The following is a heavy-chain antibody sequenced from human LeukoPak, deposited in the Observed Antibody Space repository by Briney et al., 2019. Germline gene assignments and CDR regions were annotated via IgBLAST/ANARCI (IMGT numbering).Heavy chain of an antibody. CDR3: ASGSSSSGTFDY. J-gene: IGHJ4*02. Sequence: PGGSLRLSCAASGFTFSSYAMHWVRQAPGKGLEWVSYISSSGSTIYYADSVKGRFTISRDNAKNSLYLQMNSLRAEDTAVYYCASGSSSSGTFDYWGQGTLVTVSS. CDR2: ISSSGSTI. V-gene: IGHV3-48*04. CDR1: GFTFSSYA. D-gene: IGHD6-6*01.